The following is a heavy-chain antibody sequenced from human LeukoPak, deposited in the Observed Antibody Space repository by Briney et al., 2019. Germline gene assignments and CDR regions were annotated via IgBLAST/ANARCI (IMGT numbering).Heavy chain of an antibody. CDR3: VRDNPRCCGVIPANIDDY. V-gene: IGHV3-74*01. CDR1: GFIFSSFW. D-gene: IGHD2-21*01. Sequence: GGSLRLSCAASGFIFSSFWMHWVRQAPGKGLVWVSHINSDGRKTDYVDSVRGRFTISRDNAKNSLYLQMNSLRAEDTAVYYCVRDNPRCCGVIPANIDDYWGQGTLVTVSS. J-gene: IGHJ4*02. CDR2: INSDGRKT.